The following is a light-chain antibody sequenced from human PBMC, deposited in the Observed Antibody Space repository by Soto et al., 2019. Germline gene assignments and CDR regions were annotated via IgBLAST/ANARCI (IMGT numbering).Light chain of an antibody. J-gene: IGLJ2*01. CDR2: DVT. V-gene: IGLV2-11*01. Sequence: QSALTQPRSVSGSPGQSVTISCTGTSSDVGGYNYVSWYQQHPGKAPKLMIHDVTKRPPGVPDRFSGSKSGNTASLTISGLQAEDEADYYCCSYAGRSTFDVVYGGGTKLTVL. CDR1: SSDVGGYNY. CDR3: CSYAGRSTFDVV.